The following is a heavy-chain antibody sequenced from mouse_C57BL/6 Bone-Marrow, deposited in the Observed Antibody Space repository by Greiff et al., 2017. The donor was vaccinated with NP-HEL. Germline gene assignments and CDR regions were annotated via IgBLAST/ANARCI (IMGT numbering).Heavy chain of an antibody. CDR3: ARQRYLYWYFDV. D-gene: IGHD2-14*01. CDR1: GFTFSDYY. J-gene: IGHJ1*03. V-gene: IGHV5-12*01. CDR2: ISNGGGST. Sequence: EVMLVESGGGLVQPGGSLKLSCAASGFTFSDYYMYWVRQTPEKRLEWVAYISNGGGSTYYPDTVKGRFTISRDNAKNTLYLQMSRLKSDDTAMYYCARQRYLYWYFDVWGTGTTVTVSS.